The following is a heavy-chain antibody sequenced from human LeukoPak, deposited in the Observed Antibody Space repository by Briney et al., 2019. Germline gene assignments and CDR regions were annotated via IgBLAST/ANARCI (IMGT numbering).Heavy chain of an antibody. CDR2: IYPGDSDT. V-gene: IGHV5-51*01. CDR3: VRLATLTTTDY. D-gene: IGHD2-15*01. Sequence: GESLKISCQGSGYTFTSHWIGWVRQMPRKGLEWMGIIYPGDSDTKYSPSFRGQVTMSVDKSVSTAYLQWSSLKASDTATYYCVRLATLTTTDYWGQGTLVTVSS. CDR1: GYTFTSHW. J-gene: IGHJ4*02.